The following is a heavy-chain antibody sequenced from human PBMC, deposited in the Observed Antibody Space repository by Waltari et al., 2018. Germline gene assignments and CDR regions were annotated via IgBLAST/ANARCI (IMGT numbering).Heavy chain of an antibody. J-gene: IGHJ6*02. CDR3: ARGMGPPPLVDGRDA. CDR2: PLPILGTA. D-gene: IGHD6-6*01. Sequence: QVQLVQSGAEVKKPGSSVKVSCKASGGTFSSYAISWVRQAPGQGLEWMGRPLPILGTANYAQKVQGRVTIPADKPTRTAYMALSSPCSDDTAVYYCARGMGPPPLVDGRDAWGQGTTVTVSS. V-gene: IGHV1-69*08. CDR1: GGTFSSYA.